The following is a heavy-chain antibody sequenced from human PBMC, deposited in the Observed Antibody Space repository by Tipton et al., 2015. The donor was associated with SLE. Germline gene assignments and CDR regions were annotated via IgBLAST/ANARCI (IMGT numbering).Heavy chain of an antibody. J-gene: IGHJ5*02. CDR2: IYPGDSDT. Sequence: QLVQSGAEVKKSGESLRISCKGSGYTFSTYWIGWVRQPPGKGLEWMGIIYPGDSDTRYNPSFQGQVTISADRSISTAYLQWNSLKAPDTAMYFCARHRRGHCGETCYLSPTGDLWGQGTLVSVSS. CDR1: GYTFSTYW. D-gene: IGHD2-15*01. V-gene: IGHV5-51*01. CDR3: ARHRRGHCGETCYLSPTGDL.